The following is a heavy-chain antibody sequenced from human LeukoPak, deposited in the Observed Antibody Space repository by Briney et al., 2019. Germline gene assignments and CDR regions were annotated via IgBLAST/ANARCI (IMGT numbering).Heavy chain of an antibody. Sequence: SETLSLTCTVSGGSISSYYWSWIRQPPGKGLEWIGYIYYSGSTNYNPSLKSRVTISVDTSKNQFSLKLSSVTAADTAVYYCAGSLDYGEVNWFDPWGQGTLVTVSP. CDR3: AGSLDYGEVNWFDP. V-gene: IGHV4-59*08. CDR2: IYYSGST. D-gene: IGHD4-17*01. J-gene: IGHJ5*02. CDR1: GGSISSYY.